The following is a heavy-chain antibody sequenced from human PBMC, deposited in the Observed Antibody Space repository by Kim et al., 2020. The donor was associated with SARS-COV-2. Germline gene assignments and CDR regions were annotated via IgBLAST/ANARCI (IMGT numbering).Heavy chain of an antibody. CDR1: GGSISSSSYY. CDR3: ARQGLRDSYDSTPGGGDY. Sequence: SETLSLTCTVSGGSISSSSYYWGWIRQPPGKGLEWIGSIYYSGSTYYNPSLKSRVTISVDTSKNQFSLKLSSVTAADTAVYYCARQGLRDSYDSTPGGGDYWGQGTLVTVSS. V-gene: IGHV4-39*01. J-gene: IGHJ4*02. D-gene: IGHD3-22*01. CDR2: IYYSGST.